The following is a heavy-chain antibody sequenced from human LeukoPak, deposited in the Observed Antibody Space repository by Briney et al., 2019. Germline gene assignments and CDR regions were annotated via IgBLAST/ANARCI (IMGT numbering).Heavy chain of an antibody. CDR1: GFTFSDYY. CDR2: ISSSSSYT. J-gene: IGHJ4*02. CDR3: ARDQGGTGSWYEGEVY. Sequence: GGSLRLSCAASGFTFSDYYMSWIRQAPGKGLEWVSYISSSSSYTNYADSVKGRFTISRDNSKDTLFLQMNSLRAEDTALYYCARDQGGTGSWYEGEVYWRQGTLVTVSS. D-gene: IGHD6-13*01. V-gene: IGHV3-11*05.